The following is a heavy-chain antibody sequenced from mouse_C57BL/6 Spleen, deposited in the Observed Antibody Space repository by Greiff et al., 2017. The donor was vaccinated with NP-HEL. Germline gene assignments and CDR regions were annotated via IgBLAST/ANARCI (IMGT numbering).Heavy chain of an antibody. CDR1: GFTFSDYG. V-gene: IGHV5-17*01. Sequence: VQLKESGGGLVKPGGSLKLSCAASGFTFSDYGMHWVRQAPEKGLEWVAYISSGSSTIYYADTVKGRFTISRDNAKNTLFLQMTSLRSEDTAMYYCARRNEGTWFAYWGQGTLVTVSA. J-gene: IGHJ3*01. CDR2: ISSGSSTI. CDR3: ARRNEGTWFAY.